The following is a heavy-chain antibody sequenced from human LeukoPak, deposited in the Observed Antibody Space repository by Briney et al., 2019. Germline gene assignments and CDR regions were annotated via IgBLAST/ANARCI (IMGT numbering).Heavy chain of an antibody. CDR3: ARVGSKDYYYGMDV. J-gene: IGHJ6*02. CDR2: INPNSGGT. Sequence: ASVKVSCKASGYTFTGYYMHWVRQAPGQGLEWMGWINPNSGGTNYAQKFQGRVTITADKSTSTAYMELSSLRSEDTTVYYCARVGSKDYYYGMDVWGQGTTVTVSS. D-gene: IGHD1-1*01. V-gene: IGHV1-2*02. CDR1: GYTFTGYY.